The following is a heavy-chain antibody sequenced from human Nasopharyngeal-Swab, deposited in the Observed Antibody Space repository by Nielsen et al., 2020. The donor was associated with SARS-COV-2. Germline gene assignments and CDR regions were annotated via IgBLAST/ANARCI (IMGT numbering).Heavy chain of an antibody. V-gene: IGHV1-8*02. D-gene: IGHD2-15*01. CDR2: MNPNSGNT. Sequence: ASVKVSCKASGGTFSSYAISWVRQAPGQGLEWMGWMNPNSGNTGYAQKFQGRVTMTRNTSISTAYMELSSLRSEDTAVYYCARGPTKGYCSGGSCYFSGGMDVWGQGTTVTVSS. J-gene: IGHJ6*02. CDR1: GGTFSSYA. CDR3: ARGPTKGYCSGGSCYFSGGMDV.